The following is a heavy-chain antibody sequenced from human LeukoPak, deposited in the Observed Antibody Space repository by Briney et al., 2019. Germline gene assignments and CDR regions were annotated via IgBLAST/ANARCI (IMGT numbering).Heavy chain of an antibody. CDR3: ARDYDDSRFYYWGTFGY. V-gene: IGHV1-69*05. J-gene: IGHJ4*02. D-gene: IGHD3-22*01. CDR1: GGTFSSYA. Sequence: SVKVSCKASGGTFSSYALSWVRQAPGQGLEWMGGVLHFFGTANYAQKFQGRVTITTDESTSASYMALRSLRSEATAVYYCARDYDDSRFYYWGTFGYWGQGTLVTVS. CDR2: VLHFFGTA.